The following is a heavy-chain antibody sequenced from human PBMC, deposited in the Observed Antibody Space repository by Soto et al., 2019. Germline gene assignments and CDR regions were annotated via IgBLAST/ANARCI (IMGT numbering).Heavy chain of an antibody. Sequence: SETLSLTCAVYGGSVSGYYWSWIRQPPGKGLEWIGEINHSVSTNYNPSLKSRVTISVDTSKNQFSLKLSSVTAADTAVYYCARAGGYYDSSGPYYYYYYGMDVWGQGTTVTVSS. CDR1: GGSVSGYY. CDR3: ARAGGYYDSSGPYYYYYYGMDV. J-gene: IGHJ6*02. CDR2: INHSVST. D-gene: IGHD3-22*01. V-gene: IGHV4-34*01.